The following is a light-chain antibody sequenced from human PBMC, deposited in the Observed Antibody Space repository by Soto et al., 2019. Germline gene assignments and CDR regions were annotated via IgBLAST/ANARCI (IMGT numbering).Light chain of an antibody. Sequence: IQMTQSPSSLSASVGGTVPLTCRASQGISTYLNWYQQKPGRAPKLLIYAASSLQSGVPSRFSGSGSETDLTLTIRRLQPEDFATYSCQHSTTWTLGQGTKVDI. J-gene: IGKJ1*01. V-gene: IGKV1-39*01. CDR1: QGISTY. CDR2: AAS. CDR3: QHSTTWT.